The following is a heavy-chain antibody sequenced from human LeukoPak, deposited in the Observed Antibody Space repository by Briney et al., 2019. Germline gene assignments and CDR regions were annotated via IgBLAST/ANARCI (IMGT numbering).Heavy chain of an antibody. V-gene: IGHV4-59*01. CDR1: GGSISDYP. Sequence: SETLSLTCTVSGGSISDYPWSWIRQPPGKGLEWIGNIYYSGSANHNPSLKSRVTISRDTSKNQFSLKLTSVTTADTAVYYCARDGPNCSSTSCYRDWGQGTLVTVSS. D-gene: IGHD2-2*02. CDR3: ARDGPNCSSTSCYRD. CDR2: IYYSGSA. J-gene: IGHJ4*02.